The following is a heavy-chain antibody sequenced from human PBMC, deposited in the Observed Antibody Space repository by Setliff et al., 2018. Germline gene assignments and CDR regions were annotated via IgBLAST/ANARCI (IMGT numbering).Heavy chain of an antibody. CDR2: IGHSDMP. J-gene: IGHJ2*01. CDR1: GGSVSGYI. V-gene: IGHV4-34*01. Sequence: SETLSLTCAVYGGSVSGYIWGWIRQPPGKGLEWIAEIGHSDMPHYNPSLKSRVTISADTSKSEFSLRLNSVTAADSAVYYCARHGGWYFDLWGRGTLVTVSS. D-gene: IGHD4-17*01. CDR3: ARHGGWYFDL.